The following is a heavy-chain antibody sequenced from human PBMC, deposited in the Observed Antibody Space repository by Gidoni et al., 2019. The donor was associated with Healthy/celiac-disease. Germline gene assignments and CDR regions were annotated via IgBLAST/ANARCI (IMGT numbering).Heavy chain of an antibody. CDR2: IYYSGST. V-gene: IGHV4-59*01. D-gene: IGHD3-16*02. CDR3: ARVSIDGYFDL. CDR1: GGTISSYY. J-gene: IGHJ2*01. Sequence: QVQLQESAPGLAKPSETLSLTCTVSGGTISSYYWSWIRQPPGKGLEWSGYIYYSGSTNYNPALKSRVTISVDTSKNQVSLKRSSVTAADTAVYYCARVSIDGYFDLWGRGTLVTVSS.